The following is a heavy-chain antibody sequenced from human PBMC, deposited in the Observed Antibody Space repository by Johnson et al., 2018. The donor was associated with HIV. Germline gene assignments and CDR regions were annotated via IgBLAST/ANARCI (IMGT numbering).Heavy chain of an antibody. D-gene: IGHD4-23*01. V-gene: IGHV3-30*18. CDR1: GFTFSNYG. Sequence: VQLVESGGGVVQPGMSLRLSCAASGFTFSNYGMHWVRQAPGKGLEWVAVITFEGSDKYYADSVKGRVTISRDDSKNTLYLRLNSLRPEDSAVYYCAKDVSVVTPSGSFDIWGQGTRVTVSS. CDR2: ITFEGSDK. J-gene: IGHJ3*02. CDR3: AKDVSVVTPSGSFDI.